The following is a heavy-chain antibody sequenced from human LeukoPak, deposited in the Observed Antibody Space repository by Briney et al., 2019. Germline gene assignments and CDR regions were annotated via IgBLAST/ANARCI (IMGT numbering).Heavy chain of an antibody. CDR3: AREDAGWFDP. Sequence: PSETLSLTCTVSGGSISGSYWSWIRQPPEKGLEWIGFIHSSGSTDYSPSLKSRVIIAVDTSKNQFSLKLTSVTAADTAVYYRAREDAGWFDPWGQGTLVTVSS. CDR2: IHSSGST. V-gene: IGHV4-59*01. CDR1: GGSISGSY. J-gene: IGHJ5*02.